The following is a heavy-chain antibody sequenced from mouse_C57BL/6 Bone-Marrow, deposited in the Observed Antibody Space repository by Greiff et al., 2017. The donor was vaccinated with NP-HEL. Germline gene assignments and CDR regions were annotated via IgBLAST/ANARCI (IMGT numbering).Heavy chain of an antibody. CDR2: INPYNGGT. J-gene: IGHJ2*01. D-gene: IGHD2-3*01. V-gene: IGHV1-19*01. CDR1: GYTFTDYY. CDR3: AIDEKVDY. Sequence: VQLQQSGPVLVKPGASVKMSCKASGYTFTDYYMNWVKQSHGKSLEWIGVINPYNGGTSYNQKFKGKATLTVYKSSSTAYMELNSLTSEDSAVYYCAIDEKVDYWGQGTTLTVSS.